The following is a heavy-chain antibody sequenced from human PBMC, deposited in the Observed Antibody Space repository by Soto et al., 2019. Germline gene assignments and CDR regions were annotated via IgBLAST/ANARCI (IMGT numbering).Heavy chain of an antibody. J-gene: IGHJ6*02. V-gene: IGHV3-21*01. CDR1: GFTFSSHT. CDR3: AREAEDRVVLPGRMEV. Sequence: EVQLVQSGGGLVKPGGSLRLSCAASGFTFSSHTMNWVRQAPGKGLEWVSSISSSGSYIYYADSLKGRFTVSRDNAKNSLYLQMKSLRAEDTAVYYCAREAEDRVVLPGRMEVWGQGTTVTVSS. CDR2: ISSSGSYI. D-gene: IGHD2-2*01.